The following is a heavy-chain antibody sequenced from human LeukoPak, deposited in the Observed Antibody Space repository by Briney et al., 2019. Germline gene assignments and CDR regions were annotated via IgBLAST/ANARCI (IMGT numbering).Heavy chain of an antibody. J-gene: IGHJ6*02. Sequence: GSLRLSCAASGFTVSSNDMSWVRQAPGKGLDWVSVIHSGGSTYYADSVKGRFTISRDNSKNTLYLQMNSLRAEDTAVYYCATRTPYRSSWYDRYAYYYGMDVWGQGTTVTVSS. V-gene: IGHV3-53*01. CDR3: ATRTPYRSSWYDRYAYYYGMDV. D-gene: IGHD6-13*01. CDR2: IHSGGST. CDR1: GFTVSSND.